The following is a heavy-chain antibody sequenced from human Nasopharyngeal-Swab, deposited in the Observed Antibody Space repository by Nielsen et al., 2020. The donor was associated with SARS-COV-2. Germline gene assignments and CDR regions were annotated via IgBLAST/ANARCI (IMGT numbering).Heavy chain of an antibody. CDR2: IYAGPNT. V-gene: IGHV3-53*01. CDR3: ARDAAGSGIDY. Sequence: GESLKISCVVSGFSVSGQHISWVRQAPGKGLEWVSVIYAGPNTLYADSVQGRFIISRDNSRNMLYLQMSGLTAEDTAVYYCARDAAGSGIDYWGQGALVTVSS. D-gene: IGHD2-15*01. J-gene: IGHJ4*02. CDR1: GFSVSGQH.